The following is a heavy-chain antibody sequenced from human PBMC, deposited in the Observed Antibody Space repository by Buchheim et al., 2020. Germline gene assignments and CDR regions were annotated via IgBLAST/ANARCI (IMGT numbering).Heavy chain of an antibody. CDR3: ARGIAVAGSSPDYFDY. V-gene: IGHV4-61*01. J-gene: IGHJ4*02. D-gene: IGHD6-19*01. CDR1: GGSISTGSLSSYY. CDR2: VWYSGNT. Sequence: QVQLQESGPGLVKPSETLSLTCSVSGGSISTGSLSSYYWTWIRQPPGRGLEWIGYVWYSGNTNYNPSLKSRVAISVDTSKNQFSLHLTSVTAADTAVYYCARGIAVAGSSPDYFDYWSQGTL.